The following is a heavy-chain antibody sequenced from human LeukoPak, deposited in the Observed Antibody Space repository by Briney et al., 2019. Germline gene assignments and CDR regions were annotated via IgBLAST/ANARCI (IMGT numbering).Heavy chain of an antibody. D-gene: IGHD3-22*01. Sequence: GGSLRLSCAASGFTFSSYSVNWVRQAPGKGLEWVSSITSSGHIYYADSVKGRSTISRDNAENSLFLQMNSLRAEDTAVYYCARGAEYYYDSSGYFPFDYWGQGTLVTVSP. J-gene: IGHJ4*02. CDR2: ITSSGHI. CDR1: GFTFSSYS. V-gene: IGHV3-21*01. CDR3: ARGAEYYYDSSGYFPFDY.